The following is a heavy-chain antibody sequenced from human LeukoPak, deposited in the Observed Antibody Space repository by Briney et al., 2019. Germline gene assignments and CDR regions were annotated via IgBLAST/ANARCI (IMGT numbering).Heavy chain of an antibody. Sequence: SVKVSCKASGYSFTAYFIQWVRQAPGQGLEWMGMIIPILGIANYAQKFQGRVTITADKSTSTAYMELSSLSSEDTAVYYCARGGSIAAAGTYYYYGMDVWGQGTTVTVSS. D-gene: IGHD6-13*01. CDR1: GYSFTAYF. V-gene: IGHV1-69*04. CDR2: IIPILGIA. CDR3: ARGGSIAAAGTYYYYGMDV. J-gene: IGHJ6*02.